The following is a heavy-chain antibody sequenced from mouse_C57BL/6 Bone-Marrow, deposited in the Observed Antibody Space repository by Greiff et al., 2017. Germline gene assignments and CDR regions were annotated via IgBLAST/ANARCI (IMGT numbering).Heavy chain of an antibody. CDR3: SRCYYGSSHY. J-gene: IGHJ2*01. V-gene: IGHV1-81*01. Sequence: QVQLQQSGAELARPGASVKLSCTASGYTFTSSGISWVKQRTGQGLEWIGEIYPRSGNAYYNEKFKGKDTLTADKSSSTAYMELRSLTSADAAVDVCSRCYYGSSHYWGQGTTLTVSS. D-gene: IGHD1-1*01. CDR1: GYTFTSSG. CDR2: IYPRSGNA.